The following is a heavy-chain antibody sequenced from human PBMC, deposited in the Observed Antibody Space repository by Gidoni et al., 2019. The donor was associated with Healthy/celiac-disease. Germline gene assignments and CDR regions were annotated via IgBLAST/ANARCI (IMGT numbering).Heavy chain of an antibody. Sequence: QVQLQESGPGLVKPSQTLSLTCTVSGGSISSGSYYWSWIRQPAGKGLEWIGRIYTSGSTNYNPSLKSRVTISVDTSKNQFSLKLSSVTAADTAVYYCASTQLVAGRTDAFDIWGQGTMVTVSS. CDR2: IYTSGST. CDR3: ASTQLVAGRTDAFDI. CDR1: GGSISSGSYY. D-gene: IGHD6-19*01. J-gene: IGHJ3*02. V-gene: IGHV4-61*02.